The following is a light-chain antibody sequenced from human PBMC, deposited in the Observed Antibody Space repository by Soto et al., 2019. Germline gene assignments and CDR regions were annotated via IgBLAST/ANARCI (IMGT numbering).Light chain of an antibody. V-gene: IGLV8-61*01. J-gene: IGLJ3*02. CDR2: STN. CDR1: SGSVSASYY. CDR3: VLYMGSGSWV. Sequence: QTEVTQEPSFSVSPGGTVTLTCALSSGSVSASYYPSWYQQTPGQAPRTLIYSTNTRSSGVPDRFSGSILGNKAALTITGAQADDESDYYCVLYMGSGSWVFGGGTKLTVL.